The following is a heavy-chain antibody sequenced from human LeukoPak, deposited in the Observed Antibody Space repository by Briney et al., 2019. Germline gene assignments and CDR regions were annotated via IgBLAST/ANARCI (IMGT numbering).Heavy chain of an antibody. CDR2: ISGSGGST. J-gene: IGHJ4*02. Sequence: GGSLRLSCAASGFTFSSYAMSWVRQAPGKGLEWVSAISGSGGSTYYADSVKGRFTISRDNSKNTLYLQMNSLRAEDTAVYYCAKDLDGYSSGWYLTWGQGTLVTVSP. CDR3: AKDLDGYSSGWYLT. D-gene: IGHD6-19*01. V-gene: IGHV3-23*01. CDR1: GFTFSSYA.